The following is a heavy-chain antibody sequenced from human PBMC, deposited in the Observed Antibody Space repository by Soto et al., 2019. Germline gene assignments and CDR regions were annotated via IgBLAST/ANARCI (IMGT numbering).Heavy chain of an antibody. CDR2: FDPEEAET. V-gene: IGHV1-24*01. Sequence: QVQLVQYGAEVKKPGASVKVSCKVSGYTLNEVAMHWVRQAPGKGLEWLGGFDPEEAETIYAQHFQGRVTMTEDTSTDTVYMELSSLRSEDTALYFCTTYHGDYNFDHWGQGTLVTVSS. D-gene: IGHD4-17*01. J-gene: IGHJ5*02. CDR1: GYTLNEVA. CDR3: TTYHGDYNFDH.